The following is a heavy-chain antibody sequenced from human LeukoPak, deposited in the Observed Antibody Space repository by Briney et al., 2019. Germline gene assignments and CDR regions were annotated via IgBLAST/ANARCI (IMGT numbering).Heavy chain of an antibody. CDR3: ARVGYDSSYYYYGMDV. D-gene: IGHD3-22*01. V-gene: IGHV3-74*01. CDR2: IKSDGSST. J-gene: IGHJ6*02. Sequence: GGSLRLSCAASGFTFSSYWMHWVRQAPGKGRVWVSRIKSDGSSTTYADSVKGRFTISRDNAKNTLFLQMNSLRAEDTAVYYCARVGYDSSYYYYGMDVWGQGTTVTVSS. CDR1: GFTFSSYW.